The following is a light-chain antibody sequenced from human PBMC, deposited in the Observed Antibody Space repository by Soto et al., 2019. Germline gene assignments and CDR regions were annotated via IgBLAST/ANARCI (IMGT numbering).Light chain of an antibody. CDR3: CSYTTSNTRQIV. Sequence: QSVLTQPASLSVSPGQSITISCTGTSSEVGGYNYVSWYQQHPGKAPKFMIYDVSNRPSGVSNRFSGSKSGNTASLTISGLQAEDEADYYCCSYTTSNTRQIVFGTGTKVTVL. V-gene: IGLV2-14*01. CDR1: SSEVGGYNY. CDR2: DVS. J-gene: IGLJ1*01.